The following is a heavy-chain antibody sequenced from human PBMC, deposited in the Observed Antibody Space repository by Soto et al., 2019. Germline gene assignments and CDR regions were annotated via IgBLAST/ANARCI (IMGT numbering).Heavy chain of an antibody. CDR1: GFTFSSYA. V-gene: IGHV3-23*01. Sequence: XGSLRLSCAAAGFTFSSYAMTWVRQAPGKGLEWVSVISGSGGSTYYADSVRGRFTISRDNSKNTLYLQMNSLRAEDTAVYYCAKDFSYYDYWGQGTLVTVSS. J-gene: IGHJ4*02. CDR3: AKDFSYYDY. CDR2: ISGSGGST. D-gene: IGHD1-26*01.